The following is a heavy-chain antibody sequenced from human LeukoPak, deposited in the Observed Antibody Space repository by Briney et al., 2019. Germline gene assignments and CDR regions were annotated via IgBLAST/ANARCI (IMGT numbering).Heavy chain of an antibody. Sequence: ASVKVSCKASGGTFSSYAISWVRQAPGQGLEWMGGIIPIFGTANYAQKFQGRVTITADESMSTAYMELSSLRSEDTAVYYCATTRGYSPYYFDYWGQGTLVTVSS. J-gene: IGHJ4*02. CDR3: ATTRGYSPYYFDY. CDR1: GGTFSSYA. CDR2: IIPIFGTA. V-gene: IGHV1-69*13. D-gene: IGHD5-18*01.